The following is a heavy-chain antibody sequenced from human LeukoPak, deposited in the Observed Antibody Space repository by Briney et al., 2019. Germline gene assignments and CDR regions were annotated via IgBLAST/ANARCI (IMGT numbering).Heavy chain of an antibody. CDR2: IYYSGST. CDR1: GGSISSSSYY. J-gene: IGHJ2*01. CDR3: ARDYGDIPPDWYYDL. D-gene: IGHD4-17*01. V-gene: IGHV4-39*01. Sequence: SETLSLTCTVSGGSISSSSYYWGWIRQPPGKGLEWIGSIYYSGSTYYNPSLKSRVTISVDTSKNQFSLKLSSVTAADTAVYYCARDYGDIPPDWYYDLWGRGTLVTVSS.